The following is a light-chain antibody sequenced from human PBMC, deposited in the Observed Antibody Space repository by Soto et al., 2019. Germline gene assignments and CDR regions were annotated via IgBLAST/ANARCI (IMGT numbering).Light chain of an antibody. CDR2: GAS. V-gene: IGKV3D-15*01. Sequence: TQSPDTLSLSPGEGATLSCRASQIIGSAYLAWYQQKPGQAPRLLIFGASTRATGTPHRFSGSGSGTDFTLTINSLQSEDFAIYYCQPYNNWPLTFGGGTKVESK. J-gene: IGKJ4*01. CDR3: QPYNNWPLT. CDR1: QIIGSA.